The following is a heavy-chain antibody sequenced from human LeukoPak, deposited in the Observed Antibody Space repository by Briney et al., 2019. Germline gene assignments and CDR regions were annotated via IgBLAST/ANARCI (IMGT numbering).Heavy chain of an antibody. Sequence: SETLSLTCTVSGGSISSYYWSWIRQPPGKGLQWIGYVYNSGTTNYNPSLKSRVTMSVDTSQNQFSLKLTSVTAADTAVYYCAREGYGSGSSDHFYYAMDVWGQGTTVTVSS. J-gene: IGHJ6*02. CDR3: AREGYGSGSSDHFYYAMDV. CDR2: VYNSGTT. D-gene: IGHD3-10*01. V-gene: IGHV4-59*01. CDR1: GGSISSYY.